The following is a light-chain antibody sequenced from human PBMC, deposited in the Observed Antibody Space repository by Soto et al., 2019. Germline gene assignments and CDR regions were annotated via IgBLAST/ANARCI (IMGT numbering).Light chain of an antibody. CDR1: QSVSSSY. Sequence: EIGLTQSPGTLSLSPGERATLSCRASQSVSSSYLAWYQQKPGQAPRLLIYGASSRATGIPDRFSGSGSGTDFTLTISRLEPEDFAVYYCQYYGSSHSNTFGQGTRLEVK. CDR2: GAS. J-gene: IGKJ5*01. V-gene: IGKV3-20*01. CDR3: QYYGSSHSNT.